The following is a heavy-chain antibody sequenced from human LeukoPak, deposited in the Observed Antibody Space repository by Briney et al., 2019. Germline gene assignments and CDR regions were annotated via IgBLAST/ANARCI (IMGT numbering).Heavy chain of an antibody. CDR2: IKPDGGET. Sequence: GGSLRLSCAASGFTFSSQWMTWVRQAPGKGLEWVANIKPDGGETYYAASVRGRFTISRDNAKRALYLQMNSLRVEDTAVYYCANERPSSSWYDYWGQGTLVTVSS. CDR1: GFTFSSQW. J-gene: IGHJ4*02. D-gene: IGHD6-13*01. CDR3: ANERPSSSWYDY. V-gene: IGHV3-7*01.